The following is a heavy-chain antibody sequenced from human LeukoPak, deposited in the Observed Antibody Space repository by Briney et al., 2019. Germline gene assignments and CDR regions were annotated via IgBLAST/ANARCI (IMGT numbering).Heavy chain of an antibody. V-gene: IGHV4-30-4*08. CDR1: GGSISSGDYY. CDR2: IYYSGST. J-gene: IGHJ6*03. CDR3: ARAKSNFWSGYSYYYYMDV. D-gene: IGHD3-3*01. Sequence: PSQTLSLTCTVSGGSISSGDYYWRWHRQPPGRGREWVGYIYYSGSTYYTPSLKSRVTISVDTSKNQFSLKLSSVTAADTAVYYCARAKSNFWSGYSYYYYMDVWGKGTTVTVSS.